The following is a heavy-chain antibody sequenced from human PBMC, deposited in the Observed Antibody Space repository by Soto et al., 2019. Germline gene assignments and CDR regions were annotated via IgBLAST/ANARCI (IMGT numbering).Heavy chain of an antibody. Sequence: QLQLQESGPGLVKPSETLSLTCTVSGGSISSSSYYWGWIRQPPGKGLEWIGSIYYSGSTYYNPSLKSRVTISVDTSKNQFSLKLSSVTAADTAVYYCARHFVVVPAGGMDVWGQGTTVTVSS. D-gene: IGHD2-2*01. CDR1: GGSISSSSYY. V-gene: IGHV4-39*01. CDR2: IYYSGST. CDR3: ARHFVVVPAGGMDV. J-gene: IGHJ6*02.